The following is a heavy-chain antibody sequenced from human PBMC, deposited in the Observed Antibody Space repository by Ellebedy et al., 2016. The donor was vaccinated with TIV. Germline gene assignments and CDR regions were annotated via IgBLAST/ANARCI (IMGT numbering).Heavy chain of an antibody. J-gene: IGHJ4*02. CDR2: ISSRSRNK. CDR1: GFTFSDYS. D-gene: IGHD3-22*01. Sequence: PGGSLRLSCAASGFTFSDYSMNWVRQAPGKGLEWVSYISSRSRNKYYADSVKGRFTVSRDNSKNTLYLQMNSLRAEDTAVYYCARGVYDSSDYYPFDYWGQGTLVTVSS. CDR3: ARGVYDSSDYYPFDY. V-gene: IGHV3-48*01.